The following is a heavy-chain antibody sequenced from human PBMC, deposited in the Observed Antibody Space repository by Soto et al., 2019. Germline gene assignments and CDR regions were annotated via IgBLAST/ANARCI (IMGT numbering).Heavy chain of an antibody. Sequence: QITLKESGPTLVKPTQTLTLTCTFSGFSLSTSGVGVGWIRQPPGKALEWLALIYWDDDKRYSPSLKSRLTIXKXTYXNQVVLTMTNMDPVDTATYYCAHRHWQWLENGMDVWGQGTTVTVSS. CDR3: AHRHWQWLENGMDV. V-gene: IGHV2-5*02. CDR2: IYWDDDK. J-gene: IGHJ6*02. D-gene: IGHD6-19*01. CDR1: GFSLSTSGVG.